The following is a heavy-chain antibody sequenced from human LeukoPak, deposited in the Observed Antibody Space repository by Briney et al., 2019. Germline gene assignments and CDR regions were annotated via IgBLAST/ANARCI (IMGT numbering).Heavy chain of an antibody. CDR2: IRYDGSNR. D-gene: IGHD3-22*01. CDR1: GFTFSSYG. CDR3: AKDRATMIVMIRTAPRGELDY. J-gene: IGHJ4*02. Sequence: GGSLRLSCGASGFTFSSYGMHWVRQAPGKGLEWVAFIRYDGSNRYYADPVKGRFTISRDNSKNTLYLQMNSLRAEDTAVYYCAKDRATMIVMIRTAPRGELDYWGQGSLVTVSS. V-gene: IGHV3-30*02.